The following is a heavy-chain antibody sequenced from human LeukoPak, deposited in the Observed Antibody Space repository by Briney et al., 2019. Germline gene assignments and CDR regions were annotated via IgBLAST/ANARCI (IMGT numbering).Heavy chain of an antibody. CDR2: MYYSGST. Sequence: SETLSLTCAVSGGSISSSNYYWGWIRQPPGKGLEWIGSMYYSGSTYYNPSLKSRVTMSVDTSKNQFSLKLSSVTAADTAVYYCARVGATNYYYYYYMDVWGKGTTVTVSS. V-gene: IGHV4-39*01. CDR3: ARVGATNYYYYYYMDV. D-gene: IGHD1-26*01. CDR1: GGSISSSNYY. J-gene: IGHJ6*03.